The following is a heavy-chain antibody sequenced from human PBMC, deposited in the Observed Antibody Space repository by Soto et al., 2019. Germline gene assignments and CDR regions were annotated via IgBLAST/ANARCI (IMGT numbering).Heavy chain of an antibody. CDR2: ISGSGSGGST. CDR1: GSTFSTYA. CDR3: ATVPHDYGDYNLFDP. D-gene: IGHD4-17*01. V-gene: IGHV3-23*01. J-gene: IGHJ5*02. Sequence: EVQLLESGGGLVQPGGSLRLSCAASGSTFSTYAMGWVRQAPGKGLEWVSTISGSGSGGSTYYADSVKGRFTISRDYSKNMLYLQMNSLRSEDTAVYYCATVPHDYGDYNLFDPCGQGTLVTVSS.